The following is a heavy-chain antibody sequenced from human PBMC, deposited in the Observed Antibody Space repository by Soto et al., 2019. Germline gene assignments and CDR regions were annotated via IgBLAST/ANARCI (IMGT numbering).Heavy chain of an antibody. CDR3: ARHYSGYDLGGY. J-gene: IGHJ4*02. Sequence: SETLSLTCTVSGGSISSSGYYWGWIRQPPGKGLEWIGSIYYSGSTYYNPSLKSRLTFSEDRSKNQLSLKLSSVTAADTAIYYCARHYSGYDLGGYWGQGTLVTVSS. V-gene: IGHV4-39*01. CDR2: IYYSGST. D-gene: IGHD5-12*01. CDR1: GGSISSSGYY.